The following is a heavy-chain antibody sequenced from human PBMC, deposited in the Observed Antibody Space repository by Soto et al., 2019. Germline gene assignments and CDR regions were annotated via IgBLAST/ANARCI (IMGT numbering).Heavy chain of an antibody. V-gene: IGHV3-11*01. D-gene: IGHD6-6*01. CDR1: GFTFSAYY. J-gene: IGHJ5*02. Sequence: GGSLRLSCAASGFTFSAYYMSWLRQAPGKGLEWVSYISSSGSTIYYADSVKGRFTISRDNAKNSLYLQMNSLRAEDTAVYYCARDLQYSSSSGWFDPWGQGTLVTVSS. CDR2: ISSSGSTI. CDR3: ARDLQYSSSSGWFDP.